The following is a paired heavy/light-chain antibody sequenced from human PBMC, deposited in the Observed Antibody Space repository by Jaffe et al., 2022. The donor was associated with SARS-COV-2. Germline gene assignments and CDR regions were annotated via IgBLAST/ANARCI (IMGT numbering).Light chain of an antibody. CDR3: SSYADSSTFV. Sequence: QSALTQPPSASGSPGQSVTISCTGTSSDVGGYNYVSWFQQHPGKAPRLMIYEVKKRPSGVPDRFSGSKSGNTASLTVSGLQAEDEADYYCSSYADSSTFVFGTGTKVTVL. J-gene: IGLJ1*01. CDR2: EVK. V-gene: IGLV2-8*01. CDR1: SSDVGGYNY.
Heavy chain of an antibody. CDR1: GFTFRSYA. Sequence: EVQLLESGGGLVQPGGSLRLSCAASGFTFRSYAMTWVRQAPGKGLEWVSAISGSGEYTYYADSEAGRFTISRDNSKNILYLQKNSLGADDTAVYYCARVAGSGWSWIFDYWGQGTLATVSS. CDR3: ARVAGSGWSWIFDY. CDR2: ISGSGEYT. D-gene: IGHD6-19*01. J-gene: IGHJ4*02. V-gene: IGHV3-23*01.